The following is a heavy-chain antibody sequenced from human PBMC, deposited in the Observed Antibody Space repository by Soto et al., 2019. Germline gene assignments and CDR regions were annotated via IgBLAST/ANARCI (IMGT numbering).Heavy chain of an antibody. CDR3: AADATAWQQMVPSDY. CDR2: IAVGSGYT. D-gene: IGHD2-8*01. Sequence: SVKVSCKASGFTFTSSAFQWVRQARGQRLEWIGWIAVGSGYTNYAQRFQDRVTLTRDMSTATTYMEPSRLTSEDTAIYYCAADATAWQQMVPSDYWGQGTLVTVSS. CDR1: GFTFTSSA. V-gene: IGHV1-58*01. J-gene: IGHJ4*02.